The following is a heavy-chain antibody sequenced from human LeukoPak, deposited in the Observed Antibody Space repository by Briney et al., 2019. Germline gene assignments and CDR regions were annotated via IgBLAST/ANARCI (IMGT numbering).Heavy chain of an antibody. CDR1: GGTFSSYA. CDR2: IIPIFGTT. J-gene: IGHJ4*02. V-gene: IGHV1-69*05. Sequence: SVKVSCKASGGTFSSYAISWVRQAPGQGLEWMGGIIPIFGTTNYAQKFQGRVTITTDESTSTAYMELSSLRSEDTAVYYCARAWRGYSYGFPFDYWGQGTLVSVCS. D-gene: IGHD5-18*01. CDR3: ARAWRGYSYGFPFDY.